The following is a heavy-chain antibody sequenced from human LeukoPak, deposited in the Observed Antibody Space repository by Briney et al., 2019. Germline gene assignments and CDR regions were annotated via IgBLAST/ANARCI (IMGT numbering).Heavy chain of an antibody. CDR1: GYTFTSYA. J-gene: IGHJ4*02. Sequence: GASVKVSCKASGYTFTSYAMNWVRQAPGQGLEWMGWINTNTGNPTYAQGFTGRFVFSLDTSVSTAYLQISSLKAKDTAVYYCARMYYDFWSGYSYDYWGQGTLVTVSS. D-gene: IGHD3-3*01. V-gene: IGHV7-4-1*02. CDR3: ARMYYDFWSGYSYDY. CDR2: INTNTGNP.